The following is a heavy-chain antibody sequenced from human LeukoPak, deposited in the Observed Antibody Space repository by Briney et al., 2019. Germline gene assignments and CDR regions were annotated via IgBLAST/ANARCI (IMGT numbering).Heavy chain of an antibody. CDR3: ARGWGEKGRCRGGTCNNPEFDY. D-gene: IGHD2-15*01. CDR2: IKGSGSEK. V-gene: IGHV3-7*01. Sequence: SGGSLRLSCEASGVTFRSYWMSWVRQAPGKGLEWVANIKGSGSEKYYLDSVKGRFTISRDNSWNTLYLRMNSLTVEDTAVYYCARGWGEKGRCRGGTCNNPEFDYWGQGALVIVSS. J-gene: IGHJ4*02. CDR1: GVTFRSYW.